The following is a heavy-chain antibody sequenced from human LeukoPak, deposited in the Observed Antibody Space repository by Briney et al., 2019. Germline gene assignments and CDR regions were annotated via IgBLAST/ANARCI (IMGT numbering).Heavy chain of an antibody. CDR1: VFTFSRYG. D-gene: IGHD1-26*01. V-gene: IGHV3-30*03. CDR3: ASPRYSGNSYAEWYFDY. J-gene: IGHJ4*02. CDR2: ISYDGSNK. Sequence: GGSLRLSCAASVFTFSRYGMHWVRQAPGKGLEWVAVISYDGSNKYYVDSVKGRFTISKDNSKNTLYLQMNSLRAEDTAVYHCASPRYSGNSYAEWYFDYWGQGILVTVSS.